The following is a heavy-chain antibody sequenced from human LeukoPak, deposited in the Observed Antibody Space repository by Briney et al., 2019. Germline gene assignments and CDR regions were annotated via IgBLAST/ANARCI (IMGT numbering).Heavy chain of an antibody. CDR3: ARPYCSSTSCYWYFDL. V-gene: IGHV4-59*01. Sequence: SETLSLTCTVSGGSISSYYWSWIRQPPGKGLEWIGYIYYSGSTNYNPSLKSRVTISVDTSKNQFSLKLSSVTAADTAVYYCARPYCSSTSCYWYFDLWGRGTLVTVSS. CDR2: IYYSGST. CDR1: GGSISSYY. J-gene: IGHJ2*01. D-gene: IGHD2-2*01.